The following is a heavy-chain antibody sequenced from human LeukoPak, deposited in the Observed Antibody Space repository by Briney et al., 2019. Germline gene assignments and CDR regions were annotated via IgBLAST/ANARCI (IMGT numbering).Heavy chain of an antibody. Sequence: PGGSLRLSCAASGFTVSSNYMSWVRQAPGKGLEWVSVIYSGGSTYYADSVKGRFTISRDNSKNTLYLQMNSLRAEDTAEYYCARAQYYYGSGDLNWGQGTTVTVSS. J-gene: IGHJ6*02. D-gene: IGHD3-10*01. CDR2: IYSGGST. V-gene: IGHV3-66*01. CDR3: ARAQYYYGSGDLN. CDR1: GFTVSSNY.